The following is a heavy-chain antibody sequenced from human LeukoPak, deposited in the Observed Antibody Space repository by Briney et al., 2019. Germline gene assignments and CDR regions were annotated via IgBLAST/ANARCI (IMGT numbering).Heavy chain of an antibody. CDR3: ARDSNLQNTVTTHPLGY. Sequence: ASVKVSCKASGYTFTSYVISWVRQAPGQGLEWMGWISAYNGDTNYAQKLQGRVTMTTDTSTSTAYMELRSLRSDDTAVYYCARDSNLQNTVTTHPLGYWGQGTLVTVSS. D-gene: IGHD4-17*01. CDR1: GYTFTSYV. CDR2: ISAYNGDT. J-gene: IGHJ4*02. V-gene: IGHV1-18*01.